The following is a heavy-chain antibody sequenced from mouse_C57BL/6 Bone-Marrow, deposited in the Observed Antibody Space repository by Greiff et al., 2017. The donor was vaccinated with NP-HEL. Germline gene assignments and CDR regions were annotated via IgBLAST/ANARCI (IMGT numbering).Heavy chain of an antibody. CDR2: IDPSDSYT. D-gene: IGHD2-4*01. J-gene: IGHJ3*01. Sequence: QVQLQQPGAELVKPGASVKLSCKASGYTFTSYWMQWVKQRPGQGLEWIGEIDPSDSYTNYNQKFKGKATLTVDTSSSPAYLQLSSLTSEDAAVYSCARWADYGEFAYWGQGTLVTVSA. CDR3: ARWADYGEFAY. V-gene: IGHV1-50*01. CDR1: GYTFTSYW.